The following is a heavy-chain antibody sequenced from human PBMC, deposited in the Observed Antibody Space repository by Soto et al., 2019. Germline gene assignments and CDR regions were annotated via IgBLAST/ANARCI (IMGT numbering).Heavy chain of an antibody. V-gene: IGHV3-13*01. J-gene: IGHJ4*02. Sequence: PGGSLRLSCAASGFGFNGYDMHWVRQAPGKNLEWVAAISTAGDTYYLGSVKGRFTICRDNSKNTLYLQMNSLRAEDTAVYYCAKEGRDKILTGPFDYWGQGTLVTVSS. CDR2: ISTAGDT. CDR1: GFGFNGYD. CDR3: AKEGRDKILTGPFDY. D-gene: IGHD3-9*01.